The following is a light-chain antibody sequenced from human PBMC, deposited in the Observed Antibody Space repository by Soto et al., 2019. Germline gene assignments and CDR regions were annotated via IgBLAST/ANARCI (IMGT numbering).Light chain of an antibody. CDR1: QSVSSY. CDR3: QQRNNWPPIT. CDR2: DAS. Sequence: EIVLTQSPGTLSLSPGARAPLSCRARQSVSSYLAWYQQNPGQAPRLLIYDASNRATGVPARFSGSGSGTDFTLTISSLEPEDFALYYCQQRNNWPPITFGQGTRLEIK. J-gene: IGKJ5*01. V-gene: IGKV3-11*01.